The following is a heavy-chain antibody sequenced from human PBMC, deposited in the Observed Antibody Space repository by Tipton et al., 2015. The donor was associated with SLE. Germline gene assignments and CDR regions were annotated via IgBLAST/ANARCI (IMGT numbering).Heavy chain of an antibody. Sequence: TLSLTCAVSGGSISSSNWRSLVRQPPGQRLRRIGGIYHSGSTNYNPSLKSRVTISVDKSKNQFSLKLSSVTAADTSVYDCARHRWRWNYSSDVWG. CDR2: IYHSGST. D-gene: IGHD1-7*01. CDR3: ARHRWRWNYSSDV. V-gene: IGHV4-4*02. J-gene: IGHJ3*01. CDR1: GGSISSSNW.